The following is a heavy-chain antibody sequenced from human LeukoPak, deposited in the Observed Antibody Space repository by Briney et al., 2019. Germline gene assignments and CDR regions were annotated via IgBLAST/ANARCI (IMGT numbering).Heavy chain of an antibody. CDR1: GGSISSYY. CDR3: ARTGYSSSWYLIDY. J-gene: IGHJ4*02. CDR2: TYYSGST. Sequence: SETLSLTCTVSGGSISSYYWSWIRQPPGKGLEWIGYTYYSGSTNYNPSLKSRVTISVDTSKNQFSLKLSSVTAADTAVYYCARTGYSSSWYLIDYWGQGTLVTVSS. V-gene: IGHV4-59*08. D-gene: IGHD6-13*01.